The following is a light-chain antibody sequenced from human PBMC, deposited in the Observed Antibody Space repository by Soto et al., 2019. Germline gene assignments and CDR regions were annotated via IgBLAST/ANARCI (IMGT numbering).Light chain of an antibody. CDR1: QTIRNW. V-gene: IGKV1D-16*01. CDR3: QVSAHLLPT. Sequence: RTACGGDRVSNNCRASQTIRNWLAWYQQRPGKAPKSLIYATSILQTGVPSRFSGSGSGTDFTLTFDSLLPDDSVSRYWQVSAHLLPTIGGGAKVDI. J-gene: IGKJ4*02. CDR2: ATS.